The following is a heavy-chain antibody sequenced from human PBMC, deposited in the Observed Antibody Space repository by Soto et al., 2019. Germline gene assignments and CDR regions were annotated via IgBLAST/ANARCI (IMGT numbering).Heavy chain of an antibody. V-gene: IGHV3-48*03. CDR3: ARAYTGRLPRRADYYYAMDV. J-gene: IGHJ6*02. D-gene: IGHD2-2*02. CDR2: ISNTGSSI. CDR1: GFSLSSYM. Sequence: GGSLRLSCAASGFSLSSYMMNWVRQAPGQGLEWIAYISNTGSSIDYADSVKGRFTISRDNAKNSVYLQMNDLRAGDSAVYYCARAYTGRLPRRADYYYAMDVWGQGTTVTVSS.